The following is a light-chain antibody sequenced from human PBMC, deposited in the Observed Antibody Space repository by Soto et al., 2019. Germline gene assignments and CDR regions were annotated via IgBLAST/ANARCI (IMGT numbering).Light chain of an antibody. J-gene: IGLJ2*01. CDR1: NIGSKS. CDR2: YDS. Sequence: SYELTQPPSVSVAPGKTARITCGGNNIGSKSVHWYQQKPDQAPVLVIYYDSDRPSGIPERFSGSNSGNTATLTISRVEAGDEADYYCQVWDSSRAVVFGGGTKLPS. V-gene: IGLV3-21*04. CDR3: QVWDSSRAVV.